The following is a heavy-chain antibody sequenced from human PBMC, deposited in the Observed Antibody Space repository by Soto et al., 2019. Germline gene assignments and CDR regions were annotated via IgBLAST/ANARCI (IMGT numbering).Heavy chain of an antibody. D-gene: IGHD5-18*01. CDR1: GFTFSNYW. Sequence: PGGSLRLSCAASGFTFSNYWMHWVRQVPGRGLVWVSRISHDGGGTSYADSVKGRFTISRDNAKNTVYLQMNSLRAEDSAVYYCARDFYGGYTYGPGDYWGQGALVTVSS. V-gene: IGHV3-74*01. J-gene: IGHJ4*02. CDR2: ISHDGGGT. CDR3: ARDFYGGYTYGPGDY.